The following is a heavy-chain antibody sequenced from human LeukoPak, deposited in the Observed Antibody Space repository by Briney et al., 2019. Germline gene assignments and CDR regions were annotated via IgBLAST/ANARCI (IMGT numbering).Heavy chain of an antibody. CDR2: INPNSGGT. CDR3: ARDLLRTMVRGFRGLTYYFDY. V-gene: IGHV1-2*02. CDR1: GYTFTGYY. J-gene: IGHJ4*02. Sequence: GASVKVSCKASGYTFTGYYMHWVRQAPGQGLEWMGWINPNSGGTNYAQKLQGRVTMTTDTSTSTAYMELRSLRSDDTAVYYCARDLLRTMVRGFRGLTYYFDYWGQGTLVTVSS. D-gene: IGHD3-10*01.